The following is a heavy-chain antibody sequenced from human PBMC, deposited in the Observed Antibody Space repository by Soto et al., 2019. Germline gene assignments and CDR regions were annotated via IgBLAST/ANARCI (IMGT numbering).Heavy chain of an antibody. V-gene: IGHV4-39*01. D-gene: IGHD6-13*01. J-gene: IGHJ6*03. CDR1: GGSISSSSYY. Sequence: QLQLQESGPGLLKPSETLSLTCTVSGGSISSSSYYWGWIRQPPGKGLEWIGSIYYSGSTYYNPSLKSRVTISVDTSKNQFSLKLSSVTAADTAVYYCARRPQLGSYYYYYMDVWGKGTTVTVSS. CDR3: ARRPQLGSYYYYYMDV. CDR2: IYYSGST.